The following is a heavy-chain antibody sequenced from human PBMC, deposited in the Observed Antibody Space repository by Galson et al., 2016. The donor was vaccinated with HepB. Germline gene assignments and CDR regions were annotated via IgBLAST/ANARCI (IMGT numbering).Heavy chain of an antibody. J-gene: IGHJ4*02. CDR1: GGSVSSDNYH. CDR2: SQHSGNT. Sequence: SETLSLTCTVSGGSVSSDNYHWTWIRQPPGKGLEWIGFSQHSGNTNYSPSLLSRVTISLDTSKSRFSLNLSSVTAADTAVYYCARRDYSSSTFDSWGQGSLVTVSS. D-gene: IGHD6-6*01. CDR3: ARRDYSSSTFDS. V-gene: IGHV4-61*01.